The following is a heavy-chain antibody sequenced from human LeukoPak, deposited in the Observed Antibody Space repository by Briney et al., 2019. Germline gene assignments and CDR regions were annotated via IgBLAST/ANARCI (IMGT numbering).Heavy chain of an antibody. CDR3: ATAYSGSYYESPKAHFDY. V-gene: IGHV1-24*01. D-gene: IGHD1-26*01. CDR1: GYTLTELS. J-gene: IGHJ4*02. Sequence: SVKVSCKVSGYTLTELSMHWVRQAPGKGLEWMGGFDPEDGETIYAQKFQGRVTMTEDTSTDTAYMELSSLRSEDTAVYYCATAYSGSYYESPKAHFDYWGQGTLVTVSS. CDR2: FDPEDGET.